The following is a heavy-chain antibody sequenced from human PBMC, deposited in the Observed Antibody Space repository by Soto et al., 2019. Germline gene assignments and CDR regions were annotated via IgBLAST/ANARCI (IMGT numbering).Heavy chain of an antibody. D-gene: IGHD5-12*01. Sequence: PGGSLRLSCAASGFTFASYWMHWVRQAPGKGLVWVSRINSDGTTTTYADSVKGRFTISRDNAKNTLYLQMNSLRAEDTAVYYCARPAVRGYSGYHLDYWGQGTLVTVSS. CDR1: GFTFASYW. CDR2: INSDGTTT. V-gene: IGHV3-74*01. J-gene: IGHJ4*02. CDR3: ARPAVRGYSGYHLDY.